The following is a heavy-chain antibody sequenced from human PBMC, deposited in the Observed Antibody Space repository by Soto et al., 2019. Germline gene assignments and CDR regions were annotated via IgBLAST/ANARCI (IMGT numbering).Heavy chain of an antibody. D-gene: IGHD2-21*02. CDR3: ARDFSCDGDCNGYFDH. Sequence: VQLQESGPGLVKPSQTLSLTCTVSGASIKNSDGYYWSWLRQRPGKGLEWIGFIYQSGSTDYNPSLRDRVTMSVDTSMHQFSLKLTSVTAADTAVYYCARDFSCDGDCNGYFDHWGQGTLGTVSS. J-gene: IGHJ4*02. CDR1: GASIKNSDGYY. CDR2: IYQSGST. V-gene: IGHV4-31*03.